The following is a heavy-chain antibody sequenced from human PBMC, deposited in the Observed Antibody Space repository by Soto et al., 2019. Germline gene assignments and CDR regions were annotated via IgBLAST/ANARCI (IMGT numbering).Heavy chain of an antibody. D-gene: IGHD2-2*03. CDR2: IYGGGNGP. CDR3: AKMEGMDSWAYSFDF. J-gene: IGHJ4*02. Sequence: EVQVLESGGGLVQPGGSLRLSCAATGFTFSDFAMSWVCQAQGKGLEWVSRIYGGGNGPHYADSVKGRVTISRDNSNTTLYLQMNSLRVEDTAVYYCAKMEGMDSWAYSFDFWGQGTLVTVSS. CDR1: GFTFSDFA. V-gene: IGHV3-23*01.